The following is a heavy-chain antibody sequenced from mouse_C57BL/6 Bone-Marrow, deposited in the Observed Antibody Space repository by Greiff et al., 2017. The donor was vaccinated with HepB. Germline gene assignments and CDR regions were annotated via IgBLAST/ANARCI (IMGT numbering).Heavy chain of an antibody. CDR2: ISNGGGST. D-gene: IGHD2-1*01. V-gene: IGHV5-12*01. Sequence: EVMLVESGGGLVQPGGSLKLSCAASGFTFSDYYMYWVRQTPEKRLEWVAYISNGGGSTYYPDTVKGRFTISRDNAKNTLYLQMSRLKSEDTAMYYCARRGYGNPFGCWGQGTTLTVSS. CDR1: GFTFSDYY. CDR3: ARRGYGNPFGC. J-gene: IGHJ2*01.